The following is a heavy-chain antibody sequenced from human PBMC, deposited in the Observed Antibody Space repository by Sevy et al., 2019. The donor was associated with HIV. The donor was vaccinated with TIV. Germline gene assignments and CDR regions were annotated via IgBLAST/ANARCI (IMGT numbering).Heavy chain of an antibody. CDR3: ARDFHNWGRHPYGMDV. CDR1: GFTFSSYG. V-gene: IGHV3-33*01. J-gene: IGHJ6*02. CDR2: IWYDGSNK. Sequence: GGSLRLSCAASGFTFSSYGMHWVRQAPGKGLEWVAVIWYDGSNKYYADSVKGRFTISRDNSKNTLYLQMNSLTAEDTAVYYCARDFHNWGRHPYGMDVWGQGTTVTVSS. D-gene: IGHD7-27*01.